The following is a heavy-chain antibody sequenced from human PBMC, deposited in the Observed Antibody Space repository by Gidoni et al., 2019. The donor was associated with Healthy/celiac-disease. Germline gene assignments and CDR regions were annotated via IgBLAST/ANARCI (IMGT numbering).Heavy chain of an antibody. V-gene: IGHV3-7*01. CDR1: GFTFSSYW. D-gene: IGHD1-26*01. Sequence: EVQLVESGGGLVQPGGSLRLSCAASGFTFSSYWMSWVRQAPGKGLEWVANIKQDGSEKYYVDSVKGRFTISRDNAKNSLYLQMNSLRAEDTAVYYCARDQGGRELLGEFDYWGQGTLVTVSS. CDR3: ARDQGGRELLGEFDY. CDR2: IKQDGSEK. J-gene: IGHJ4*02.